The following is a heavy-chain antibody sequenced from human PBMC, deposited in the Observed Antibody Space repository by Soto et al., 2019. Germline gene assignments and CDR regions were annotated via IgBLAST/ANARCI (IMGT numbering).Heavy chain of an antibody. CDR2: IYYSGST. CDR3: ARRTYYYDSSGYLGPDAFDI. V-gene: IGHV4-59*01. D-gene: IGHD3-22*01. CDR1: GGSISSYY. J-gene: IGHJ3*02. Sequence: SETLSLTCTVSGGSISSYYWSWIRQPPGKGLEWIGYIYYSGSTNYNPSLKSRVTISVDTSKNQFSLKLSSVTAADTAVYYCARRTYYYDSSGYLGPDAFDIWGQGTMVTVSS.